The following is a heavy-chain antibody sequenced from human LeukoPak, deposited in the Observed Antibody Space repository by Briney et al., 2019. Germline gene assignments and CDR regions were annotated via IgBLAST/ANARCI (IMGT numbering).Heavy chain of an antibody. J-gene: IGHJ3*02. CDR3: ARSLLWPTGASES. V-gene: IGHV4-34*01. CDR1: GGFFGGYY. Sequence: SETLSLTCAVYGGFFGGYYWTWIRQSPGKGLEWIGEINHSGWTNYNPSLESRVTISLDASRTQFSLKTNSLTAADTAVYFCARSLLWPTGASESWGQGTTVTVSS. CDR2: INHSGWT. D-gene: IGHD2-8*02.